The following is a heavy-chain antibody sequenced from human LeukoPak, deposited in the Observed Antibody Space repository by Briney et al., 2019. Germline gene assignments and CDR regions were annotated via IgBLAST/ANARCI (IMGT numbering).Heavy chain of an antibody. D-gene: IGHD3-10*01. V-gene: IGHV4-39*07. J-gene: IGHJ4*02. CDR3: ARRPSGNYYLDY. Sequence: SETLSLTCTVSGGSISSNTYYWVWIRQPPGKGLAWIGSIYYSGSTYYNSSLKSQVTMSVDTSKNQFSLKLSSVTAADTAVYYCARRPSGNYYLDYWGQGTLVTVSS. CDR1: GGSISSNTYY. CDR2: IYYSGST.